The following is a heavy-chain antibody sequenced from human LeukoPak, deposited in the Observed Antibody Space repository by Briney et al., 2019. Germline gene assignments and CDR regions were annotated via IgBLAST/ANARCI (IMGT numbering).Heavy chain of an antibody. CDR3: ASSLLTYYYDSSGRRTYDY. D-gene: IGHD3-22*01. CDR1: GGSFSGYY. Sequence: SETLSLTCAVYGGSFSGYYWSWIRQPPGKGLEWIGEINHSGSTNYNPSLKSRVTISVDTSKNQFSLKLSSVTAADTAVYYCASSLLTYYYDSSGRRTYDYWGQGTLVTVSS. V-gene: IGHV4-34*01. CDR2: INHSGST. J-gene: IGHJ4*02.